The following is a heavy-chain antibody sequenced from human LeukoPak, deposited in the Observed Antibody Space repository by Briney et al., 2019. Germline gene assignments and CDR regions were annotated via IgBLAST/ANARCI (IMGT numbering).Heavy chain of an antibody. J-gene: IGHJ4*02. CDR2: IYYSGST. CDR1: GGSINSGGYY. V-gene: IGHV4-31*03. Sequence: SQTLSLTCTVSGGSINSGGYYWSWIRQHPGKGLEWIGYIYYSGSTYYNPSLKSRVTISVDTSKNQFSLKLSSVTAADTAVYYCARSQLDYASDYWGQGTLVTVSS. CDR3: ARSQLDYASDY. D-gene: IGHD4-17*01.